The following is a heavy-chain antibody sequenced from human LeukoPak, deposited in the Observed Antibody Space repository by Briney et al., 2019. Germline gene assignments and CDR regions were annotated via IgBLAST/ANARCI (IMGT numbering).Heavy chain of an antibody. CDR2: ISGGGGST. CDR3: AKDPYSGHDGIYYFDY. J-gene: IGHJ4*02. CDR1: GFTFSSYA. Sequence: PGGSLRLSCAASGFTFSSYAMGWVRQAPGKGLEWVSAISGGGGSTYYADSVKGWFTISRDNSKNTLYLQMNSLRAEDTAVYYCAKDPYSGHDGIYYFDYWGQGTLVTVSS. D-gene: IGHD1-26*01. V-gene: IGHV3-23*01.